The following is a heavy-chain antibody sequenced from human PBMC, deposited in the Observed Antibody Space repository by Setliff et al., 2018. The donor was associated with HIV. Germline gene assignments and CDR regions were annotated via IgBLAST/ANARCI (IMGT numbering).Heavy chain of an antibody. CDR2: IKQGGSEK. CDR1: GLTFNRYW. J-gene: IGHJ4*02. D-gene: IGHD5-18*01. V-gene: IGHV3-7*01. CDR3: ARVADGYNSYFDY. Sequence: SLRLSCVASGLTFNRYWMSWVRQVPGKGLEWVSNIKQGGSEKYYVDSVKGRFTMSRDNAKNSLFLQMHSLRAEDTAVYYCARVADGYNSYFDYWGQGTVVTVSS.